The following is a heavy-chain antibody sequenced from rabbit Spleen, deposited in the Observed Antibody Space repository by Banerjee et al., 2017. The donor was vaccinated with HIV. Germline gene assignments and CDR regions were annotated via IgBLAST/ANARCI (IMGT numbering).Heavy chain of an antibody. CDR1: GFSFSNNYY. V-gene: IGHV1S40*01. Sequence: QSLEESGGDLVRPGASLTLTCTASGFSFSNNYYMCWVRQAPGKGLEWIACIDIGTSGFTYFASWAKGRFAISKTSSTTVTLQMTSLTAADTATYFCARDTSSSFSSYGMDLWGPGTLVTVS. CDR2: IDIGTSGFT. J-gene: IGHJ6*01. D-gene: IGHD1-1*01. CDR3: ARDTSSSFSSYGMDL.